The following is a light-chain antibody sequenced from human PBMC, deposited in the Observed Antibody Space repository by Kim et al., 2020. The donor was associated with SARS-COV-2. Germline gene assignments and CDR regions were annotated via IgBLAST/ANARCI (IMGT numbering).Light chain of an antibody. V-gene: IGLV2-14*03. CDR3: SSYTSSSTLV. J-gene: IGLJ3*02. CDR1: SSDVGGYDY. Sequence: GQLITIICIGTSSDVGGYDYVSWYQQHPGKAPKLMIYDVTNRPSGVSNRFSGSKSGNTASLTISGLQAEDEADYHCSSYTSSSTLVFGGGTQLTVL. CDR2: DVT.